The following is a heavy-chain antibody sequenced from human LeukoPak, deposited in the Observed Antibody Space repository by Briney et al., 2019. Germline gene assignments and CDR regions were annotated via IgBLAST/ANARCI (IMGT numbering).Heavy chain of an antibody. CDR2: ISGSGGST. CDR3: AKEGYYYDSSGLDY. D-gene: IGHD3-22*01. V-gene: IGHV3-23*01. CDR1: GFTFSSYA. J-gene: IGHJ4*02. Sequence: GGSLRLSCAASGFTFSSYAMSWVRQAPGKGLEWVSAISGSGGSTYYADSVKGRSTISRDNSKNTLYLQMNSLRAEDTAVYYCAKEGYYYDSSGLDYWGQGTLVTVSS.